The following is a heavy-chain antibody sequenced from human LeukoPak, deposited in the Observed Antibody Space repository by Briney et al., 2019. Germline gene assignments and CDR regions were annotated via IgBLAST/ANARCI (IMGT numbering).Heavy chain of an antibody. CDR2: IKGIGPTT. J-gene: IGHJ6*03. D-gene: IGHD3-16*01. CDR1: GFTFSSYV. V-gene: IGHV3-48*03. Sequence: GGSLRLSCAASGFTFSSYVMSWVRQAPGKGLEWVSTIKGIGPTTYYADSLKGRFTISRDNAKNSLFLQMSSLRADDTAIYYCARAGELRYMDVWGKGTAVTVSS. CDR3: ARAGELRYMDV.